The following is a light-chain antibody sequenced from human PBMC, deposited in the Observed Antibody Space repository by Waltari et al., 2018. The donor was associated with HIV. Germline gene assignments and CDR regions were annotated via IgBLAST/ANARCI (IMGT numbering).Light chain of an antibody. CDR3: TSHTLTRTLL. Sequence: QSALTQPASMSGSPGQSITISCTGSSLAIGLYDFVSWHTHLPNTAPQLIISGVDRRPPGIPSRFSASKSGDVASLTISGLQAEDEADYYCTSHTLTRTLLFGGGTRLTVL. J-gene: IGLJ3*02. V-gene: IGLV2-14*01. CDR2: GVD. CDR1: SLAIGLYDF.